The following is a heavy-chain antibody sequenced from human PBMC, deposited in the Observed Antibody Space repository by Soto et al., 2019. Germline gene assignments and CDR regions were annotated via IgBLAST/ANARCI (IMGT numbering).Heavy chain of an antibody. CDR2: INQDGSET. CDR1: GFTFGGYW. V-gene: IGHV3-7*05. Sequence: EVQLVESGGGLVQPGGSLRLSCAASGFTFGGYWMSWVRQAPGKGLEWVANINQDGSETYYVDSVKGRFTISRDNAKNSLYLQMNSLRAEGTAVYYCARGDKYSGDYWGQGTLVTVSS. D-gene: IGHD5-18*01. CDR3: ARGDKYSGDY. J-gene: IGHJ4*02.